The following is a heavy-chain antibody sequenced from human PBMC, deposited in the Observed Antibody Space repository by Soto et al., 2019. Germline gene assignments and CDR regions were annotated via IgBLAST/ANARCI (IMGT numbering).Heavy chain of an antibody. CDR1: GYTFTSYA. Sequence: QVQLVQSGAEVKKPGASVKVSCKASGYTFTSYAMHWVRQAPGQRLEWMGWINAGNGNTKYSQKFQGRVTITRDTSASTGYMELSSLRSEDTAVYYCGVIAVAGTFDIWGQGTMVTVSS. J-gene: IGHJ3*02. D-gene: IGHD6-19*01. V-gene: IGHV1-3*01. CDR3: GVIAVAGTFDI. CDR2: INAGNGNT.